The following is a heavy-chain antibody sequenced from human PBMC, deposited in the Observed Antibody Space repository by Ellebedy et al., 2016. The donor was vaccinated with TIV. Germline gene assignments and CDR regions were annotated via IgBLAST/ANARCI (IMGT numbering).Heavy chain of an antibody. CDR1: GFTFSNYG. CDR3: AKGTGEMATITGAFDI. D-gene: IGHD5-24*01. Sequence: GESLKISXAASGFTFSNYGMHWVRQAPGKGLEWVAVISYDGSNKYYADSVKGRFTISRDNSKNTLYLQMNSLRAEDTAVYYCAKGTGEMATITGAFDIWGQGTMVTVSS. V-gene: IGHV3-30*18. CDR2: ISYDGSNK. J-gene: IGHJ3*02.